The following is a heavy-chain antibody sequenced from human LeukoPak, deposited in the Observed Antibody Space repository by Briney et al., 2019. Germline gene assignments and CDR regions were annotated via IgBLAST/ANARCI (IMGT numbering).Heavy chain of an antibody. D-gene: IGHD4/OR15-4a*01. J-gene: IGHJ4*02. CDR2: ISSSSSYI. V-gene: IGHV3-21*01. CDR1: GFTFSSCT. Sequence: GGSLRLSCAASGFTFSSCTMNWVRQAPGKGLEWASSISSSSSYIYYADSVKGRFTISRDNAKNSLYLQMNSLRAEDTAVYYCARRAGAYSHPYDYWGQGTLVTVSS. CDR3: ARRAGAYSHPYDY.